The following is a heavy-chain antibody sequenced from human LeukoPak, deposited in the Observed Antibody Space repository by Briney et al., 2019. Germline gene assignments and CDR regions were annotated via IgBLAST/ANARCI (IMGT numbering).Heavy chain of an antibody. V-gene: IGHV3-23*01. CDR3: AKGGFGRPFDY. D-gene: IGHD3-10*01. CDR2: ISGSGGST. Sequence: GGSLRLSCAASGFTFSNYAMSWVRQAPGKGLEWVSVISGSGGSTYYVDFVQGRFTISRDNSKNTLFLQMDSLRAEDTAVYYCAKGGFGRPFDYWGQGTLVTVSS. J-gene: IGHJ4*02. CDR1: GFTFSNYA.